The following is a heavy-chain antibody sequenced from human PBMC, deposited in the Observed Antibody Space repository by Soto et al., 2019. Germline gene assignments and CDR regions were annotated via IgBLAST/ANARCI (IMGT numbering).Heavy chain of an antibody. CDR2: IIPIFGTA. J-gene: IGHJ5*02. V-gene: IGHV1-69*01. D-gene: IGHD3-22*01. Sequence: QVQLVQSGAEVKKPGSSVKVSCKASGGTFSSYAISWVRQAPGQGLEWTGGIIPIFGTANYAQKFQGRVTITADESTSTAYMELSSLRSEDTAVYYCARESSPYYDSSGYKFDPWGQGTLVTVSS. CDR3: ARESSPYYDSSGYKFDP. CDR1: GGTFSSYA.